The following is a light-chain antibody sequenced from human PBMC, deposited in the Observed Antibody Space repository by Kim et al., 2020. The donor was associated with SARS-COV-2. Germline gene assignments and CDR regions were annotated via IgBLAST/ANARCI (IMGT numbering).Light chain of an antibody. Sequence: QPVLTQPPSASASLGASVTLPCTLSSGYNNYKVDWYQQRPGKGPRFVMRVGTGGIVGSKGDGIPDRFSVLGSGLKRYLTIKNIQEEDESDYYCGADHGSGSNFVYVFGTGTKVTVL. CDR3: GADHGSGSNFVYV. CDR1: SGYNNYK. V-gene: IGLV9-49*01. CDR2: VGTGGIVG. J-gene: IGLJ1*01.